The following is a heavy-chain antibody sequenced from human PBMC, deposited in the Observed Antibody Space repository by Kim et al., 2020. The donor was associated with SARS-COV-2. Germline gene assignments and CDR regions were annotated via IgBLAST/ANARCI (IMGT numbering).Heavy chain of an antibody. CDR3: AKDPNSSGYYRPYYFDY. CDR1: GFTFSSYA. V-gene: IGHV3-23*01. J-gene: IGHJ4*02. CDR2: ISGSGGST. Sequence: GGSLRLSCAASGFTFSSYAMSWVRQAPGKGLECVSAISGSGGSTYYADSVKGRFTISRDNSKNTLYLQMNSLRAEDTAVYYCAKDPNSSGYYRPYYFDYWGQGTLVTVSS. D-gene: IGHD3-22*01.